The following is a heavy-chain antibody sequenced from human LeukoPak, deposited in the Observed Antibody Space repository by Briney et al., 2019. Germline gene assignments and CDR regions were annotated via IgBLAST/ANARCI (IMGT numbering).Heavy chain of an antibody. V-gene: IGHV3-53*01. J-gene: IGHJ3*02. CDR2: IYSGGST. D-gene: IGHD4-23*01. CDR1: GFTVSSNY. CDR3: ARDARLRWQTNEGGAFDI. Sequence: GGSLRLSCAASGFTVSSNYMSWVRQAPGKGLEWVSVIYSGGSTYYADSVKGRFTISRDNSKNTLYLQMNSLRAEDTAVYYCARDARLRWQTNEGGAFDIWGQGTMVTVSS.